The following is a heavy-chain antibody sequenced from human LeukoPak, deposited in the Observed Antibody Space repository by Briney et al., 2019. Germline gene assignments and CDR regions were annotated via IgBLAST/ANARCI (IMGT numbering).Heavy chain of an antibody. Sequence: GGSLRLSCAASGFTFSDYALGWVRQAPGRGREGVATLSGSGAGTYYSDSVQGRFTISRDNSKRTLFLQMNSLRAEDTAFYYCAKAELGVDTFFDYWGQGTLVTVSS. CDR2: LSGSGAGT. D-gene: IGHD3-3*01. CDR3: AKAELGVDTFFDY. J-gene: IGHJ4*02. V-gene: IGHV3-23*01. CDR1: GFTFSDYA.